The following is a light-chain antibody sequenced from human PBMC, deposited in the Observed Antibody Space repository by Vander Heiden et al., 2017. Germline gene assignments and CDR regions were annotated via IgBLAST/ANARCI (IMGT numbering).Light chain of an antibody. V-gene: IGLV4-69*01. Sequence: QVVLTQSPSASAALGASVKLTCTLSSGHTNYVIAWPQQQPQKGPRYLMKIHSDGSHTKGDGIPYRFSGSSSGAERYLTISSLQAEDEADYYCQTWGTGIHWVFGGGTKLTVL. CDR3: QTWGTGIHWV. J-gene: IGLJ3*02. CDR1: SGHTNYV. CDR2: IHSDGSH.